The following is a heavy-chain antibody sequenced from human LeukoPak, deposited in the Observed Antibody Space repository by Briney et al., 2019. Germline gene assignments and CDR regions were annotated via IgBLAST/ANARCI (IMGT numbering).Heavy chain of an antibody. D-gene: IGHD6-13*01. CDR1: RFTFSTYS. V-gene: IGHV3-48*01. J-gene: IGHJ6*02. CDR2: ISSSGSGI. CDR3: ARDTTAGIPYYYGMDV. Sequence: GGSLRLSCAASRFTFSTYSMNWVRQAPGKGLEWVSYISSSGSGIYYADSVKGRFTISRDNAKNSLYLQMNSLRAEDTAVYYCARDTTAGIPYYYGMDVWGQGTTVTVSS.